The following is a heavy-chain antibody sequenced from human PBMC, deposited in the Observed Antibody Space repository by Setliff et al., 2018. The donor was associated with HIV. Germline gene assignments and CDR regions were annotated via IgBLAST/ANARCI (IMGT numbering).Heavy chain of an antibody. J-gene: IGHJ4*02. CDR2: INPTGGST. V-gene: IGHV1-46*04. Sequence: GALVKVSCKASGYTFTSYYMHWVRQAPGQGLEWMGIINPTGGSTTYADSVKGRFTISRDNSKNTLYLQMNSLRAEDTAVYYCANFGGNSIAAPLDYWGQGTLVTVPQ. CDR1: GYTFTSYY. CDR3: ANFGGNSIAAPLDY. D-gene: IGHD6-6*01.